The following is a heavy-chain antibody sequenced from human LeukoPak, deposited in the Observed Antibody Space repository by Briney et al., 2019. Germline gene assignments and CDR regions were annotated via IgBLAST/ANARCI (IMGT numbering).Heavy chain of an antibody. CDR2: ISSSSSYI. J-gene: IGHJ3*02. Sequence: PGGSLRLSCAGSGFTFSSYSMNWVRQAPGKGLEWVSSISSSSSYIYYADSVKGRFTTSRYNAKNSLYLQMNSLRADDTAVYYCARDGWAAAGTADAFDIWGQGTMVTVSS. CDR3: ARDGWAAAGTADAFDI. V-gene: IGHV3-21*01. D-gene: IGHD6-13*01. CDR1: GFTFSSYS.